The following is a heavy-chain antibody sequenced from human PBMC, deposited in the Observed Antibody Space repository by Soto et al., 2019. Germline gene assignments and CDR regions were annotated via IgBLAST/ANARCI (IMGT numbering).Heavy chain of an antibody. CDR1: GYTFTSYY. D-gene: IGHD3-22*01. Sequence: ASVKVSCKASGYTFTSYYIHWVRQAPGQGLEWMGIINPSGGSTSYAQKFQGRVTMTRDTSTSTVYMELSSLRSEDTAVYYCARSPQTTYYYDSSGYFDPWGPGTLMTVSS. CDR3: ARSPQTTYYYDSSGYFDP. J-gene: IGHJ5*02. CDR2: INPSGGST. V-gene: IGHV1-46*01.